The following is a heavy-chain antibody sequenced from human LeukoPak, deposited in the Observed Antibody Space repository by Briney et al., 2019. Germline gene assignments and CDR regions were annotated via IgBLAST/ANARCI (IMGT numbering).Heavy chain of an antibody. CDR3: ARHIGVLGSRGFDY. D-gene: IGHD2/OR15-2a*01. CDR2: IYHSGYA. V-gene: IGHV4-4*02. Sequence: SETLSLTCAVSGGSISNYWWSWVRQPPGKALEWIGEIYHSGYANYNTSLKSRVTMSVDKSQNQFSLRLTSVTAADTAVYYCARHIGVLGSRGFDYWGQGTLVTVSS. CDR1: GGSISNYW. J-gene: IGHJ4*02.